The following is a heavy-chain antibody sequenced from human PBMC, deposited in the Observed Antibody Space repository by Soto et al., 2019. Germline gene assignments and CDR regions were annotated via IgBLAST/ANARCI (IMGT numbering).Heavy chain of an antibody. Sequence: GGSLRLSCAASGFTFSSYSMHWVRQAPGKWLEGVAVIWYDGSNKYYADSVKGRFTISRDNSKNTLYLQMNSLRAEDTAVYYCAREGRGYYYDSSGYSPLGYGMDVWGQGTTVTVSS. CDR2: IWYDGSNK. D-gene: IGHD3-22*01. V-gene: IGHV3-33*08. CDR1: GFTFSSYS. J-gene: IGHJ6*02. CDR3: AREGRGYYYDSSGYSPLGYGMDV.